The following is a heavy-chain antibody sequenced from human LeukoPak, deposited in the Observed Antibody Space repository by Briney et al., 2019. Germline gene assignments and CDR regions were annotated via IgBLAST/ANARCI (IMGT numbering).Heavy chain of an antibody. J-gene: IGHJ3*02. D-gene: IGHD3-22*01. CDR3: ARAWYYYDSSGYKPLDPLDI. V-gene: IGHV4-59*01. Sequence: SETLSLTCTVSGGSISSYYWSWIRQPPGKGLEWIGYIYYSGSTNYNPSLKSRVTISVDTSKNQFSLKLSSVTAADTAVYYCARAWYYYDSSGYKPLDPLDIWGQGTMVTVSS. CDR2: IYYSGST. CDR1: GGSISSYY.